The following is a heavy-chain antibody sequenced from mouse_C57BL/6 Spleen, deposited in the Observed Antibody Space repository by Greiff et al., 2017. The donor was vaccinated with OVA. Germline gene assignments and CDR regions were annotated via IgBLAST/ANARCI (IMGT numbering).Heavy chain of an antibody. Sequence: VQLQQSGAELVRPGTSVKVSCKASGYAFTNYLIEWVKQRPGQGLEWIGVINPGSGGTNYNEKFKGKATLTADKSSSTAYMQLSSLTSEDSAVYFCARSPYGNHGGDYWGQGTSVTVSS. CDR1: GYAFTNYL. J-gene: IGHJ4*01. V-gene: IGHV1-54*01. CDR2: INPGSGGT. D-gene: IGHD2-1*01. CDR3: ARSPYGNHGGDY.